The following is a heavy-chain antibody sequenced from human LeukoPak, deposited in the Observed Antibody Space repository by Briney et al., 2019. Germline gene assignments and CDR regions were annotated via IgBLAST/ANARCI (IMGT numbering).Heavy chain of an antibody. CDR1: GGTFSSYT. J-gene: IGHJ4*02. Sequence: SVKVSCKASGGTFSSYTISWVRQAPGQGLEWMGRISPILGIANYAQKFQGRVTITADKSTSTAYMELSSLRSEDTAVYYCAGCSSTSCYRGNYWGQGTLVTVSS. V-gene: IGHV1-69*02. CDR3: AGCSSTSCYRGNY. D-gene: IGHD2-2*02. CDR2: ISPILGIA.